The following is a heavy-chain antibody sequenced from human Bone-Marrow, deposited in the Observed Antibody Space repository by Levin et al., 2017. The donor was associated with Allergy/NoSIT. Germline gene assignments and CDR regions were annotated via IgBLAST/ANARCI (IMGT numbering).Heavy chain of an antibody. CDR3: ARDRQGGNSGMDS. CDR2: IITSSGTI. CDR1: GFSFSSYN. J-gene: IGHJ4*02. Sequence: SCAASGFSFSSYNMNWVRRAPGKGLEWIAYIITSSGTIHYADSVKGRFTISRDNAKNSLYLQMNSLRADDTAVYYCARDRQGGNSGMDSWCRGTLVTVSS. D-gene: IGHD4-23*01. V-gene: IGHV3-48*01.